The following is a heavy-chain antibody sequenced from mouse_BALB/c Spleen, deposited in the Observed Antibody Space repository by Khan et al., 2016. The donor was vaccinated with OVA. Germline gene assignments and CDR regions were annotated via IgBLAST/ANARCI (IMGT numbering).Heavy chain of an antibody. CDR2: ISYTGGT. Sequence: EVQLLESGPGLVKPSQSLSLTCTVTGYSITSGYGWNWIRQFPGNKLEWVGKISYTGGTNYTPYLKSRISITRDTSKNQFFLQLNSVTTEDTATYYCARTARIKYWGQGTTLTVSS. J-gene: IGHJ2*01. V-gene: IGHV3-2*02. D-gene: IGHD1-2*01. CDR3: ARTARIKY. CDR1: GYSITSGYG.